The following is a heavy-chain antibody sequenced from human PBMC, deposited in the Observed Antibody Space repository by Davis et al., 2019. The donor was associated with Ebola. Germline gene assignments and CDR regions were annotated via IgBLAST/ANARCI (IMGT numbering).Heavy chain of an antibody. CDR1: GFTFSSYA. J-gene: IGHJ4*02. CDR3: VKVPNYDVSGSYNF. D-gene: IGHD3-10*01. V-gene: IGHV3-64D*06. Sequence: PGGSLRLSCAASGFTFSSYAMHWVRQAPGKGLEYVSAISSNGGSTYYADSVKGRFTISRDNSKNTLYLQMSSLRAEDTAVYYCVKVPNYDVSGSYNFWGQGRLITVSS. CDR2: ISSNGGST.